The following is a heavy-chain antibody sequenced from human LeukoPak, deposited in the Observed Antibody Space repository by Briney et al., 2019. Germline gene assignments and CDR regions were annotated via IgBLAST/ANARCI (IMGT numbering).Heavy chain of an antibody. D-gene: IGHD3-10*01. CDR1: GYTFTSYD. Sequence: ASVKVSCKASGYTFTSYDINWVRQATGQGLEWMGWMNPNSGNTGYAQKFQGRVTMTRNTSISTAYMELSSLRSEDTAVYYCARDLGHYYGSGSYYNGQGPHYFDYWGQGTLVTVSS. CDR2: MNPNSGNT. CDR3: ARDLGHYYGSGSYYNGQGPHYFDY. V-gene: IGHV1-8*01. J-gene: IGHJ4*02.